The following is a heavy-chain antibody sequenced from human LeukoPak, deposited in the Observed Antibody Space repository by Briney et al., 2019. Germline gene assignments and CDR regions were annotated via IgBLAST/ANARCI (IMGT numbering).Heavy chain of an antibody. V-gene: IGHV3-23*01. J-gene: IGHJ3*02. CDR1: GFTFSNYG. D-gene: IGHD3-22*01. Sequence: PGGTLRLSCTASGFTFSNYGMTWVRQAPGEGLEWVSSISGSGGSTYYADSVKGRFTISRDNSKDTLYLQVNSLRAEDTAAYYCAKDRYYDSSGLDAFDIWGQGTMVTVYS. CDR3: AKDRYYDSSGLDAFDI. CDR2: ISGSGGST.